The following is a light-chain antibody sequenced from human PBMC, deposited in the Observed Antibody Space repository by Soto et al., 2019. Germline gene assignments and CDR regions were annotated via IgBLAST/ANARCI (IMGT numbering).Light chain of an antibody. CDR3: SSYTSSSNV. CDR1: SSDVGGYNY. V-gene: IGLV2-14*01. J-gene: IGLJ1*01. Sequence: QSVLTQPASVSGSPGQSITISCTGTSSDVGGYNYVSWYQQHPGKAPKLMIYEVSNRPSGVPNRFSGSKSGNTASLTISGLQAEDEADYYCSSYTSSSNVFGTGTKLTVL. CDR2: EVS.